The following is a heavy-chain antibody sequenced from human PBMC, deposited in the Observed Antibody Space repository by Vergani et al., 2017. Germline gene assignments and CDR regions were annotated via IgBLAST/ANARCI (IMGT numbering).Heavy chain of an antibody. J-gene: IGHJ4*02. Sequence: EVKLLQSEGAVVQPGGSLRLSCVASVLTLSSHAMSWVRQGHGQGLEWGSSIKNTGDSTHYADSVKGRFTISRDKTKNTLYLEMNSLRVEDTTVYFCVRGSGNYNWGQGTLVTVSS. V-gene: IGHV3-23*01. D-gene: IGHD5-24*01. CDR1: VLTLSSHA. CDR2: IKNTGDST. CDR3: VRGSGNYN.